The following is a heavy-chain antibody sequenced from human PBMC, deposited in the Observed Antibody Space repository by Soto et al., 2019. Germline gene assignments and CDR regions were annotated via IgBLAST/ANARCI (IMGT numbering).Heavy chain of an antibody. CDR1: GCTFTSYG. V-gene: IGHV1-18*01. CDR3: VRESKIEAAGLYSDSVRDF. J-gene: IGHJ6*04. CDR2: ISAYNGNT. D-gene: IGHD6-13*01. Sequence: ASVKVSCKASGCTFTSYGFSWVRQAPGQGLEWMGWISAYNGNTNYAQKLQGRVTMTTDTSTSAAYMELRSLRSDDTAVYYCVRESKIEAAGLYSDSVRDFWGKGTTVTVS.